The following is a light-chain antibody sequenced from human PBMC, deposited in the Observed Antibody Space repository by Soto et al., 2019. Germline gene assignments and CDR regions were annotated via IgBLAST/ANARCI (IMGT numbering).Light chain of an antibody. V-gene: IGLV3-21*02. CDR2: DDN. Sequence: SYELTQPPSVSVAPGQTARIPCGGDNIGIRSVHWYQQKPGQAPVVVVYDDNDRPSGIPERFSGSNSGNTATLTINRVEAGDEADYYCQVWDSSSDNHVFGTGTKVAVL. CDR3: QVWDSSSDNHV. CDR1: NIGIRS. J-gene: IGLJ1*01.